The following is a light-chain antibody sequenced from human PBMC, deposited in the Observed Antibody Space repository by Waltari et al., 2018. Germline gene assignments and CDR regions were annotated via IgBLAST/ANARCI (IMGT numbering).Light chain of an antibody. CDR1: QTISSD. CDR3: QQSYSVPFT. Sequence: DIHMTQSPSSLSASVGARVTITCRARQTISSDLNWYQQKPGRAPRLLIYTTTNLQSGVPSRFSGGGSGTEFTLTINNLQPEDFATYHCQQSYSVPFTFGPGTKVDFK. J-gene: IGKJ3*01. V-gene: IGKV1-39*01. CDR2: TTT.